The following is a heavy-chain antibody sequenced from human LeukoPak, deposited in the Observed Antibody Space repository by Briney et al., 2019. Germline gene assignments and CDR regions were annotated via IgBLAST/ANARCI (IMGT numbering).Heavy chain of an antibody. CDR1: GGSISSGDYY. CDR3: ARSRIQLWNSPFDY. CDR2: IHYSGST. V-gene: IGHV4-31*03. J-gene: IGHJ4*02. Sequence: PSETLSLTCTVSGGSISSGDYYWSWIRQHPGKGLEWIGYIHYSGSTYYNPSLKSRVTISVDTSRDQFSLKLNSVTAADTAVYYCARSRIQLWNSPFDYWGQGTLVTVSS. D-gene: IGHD5-18*01.